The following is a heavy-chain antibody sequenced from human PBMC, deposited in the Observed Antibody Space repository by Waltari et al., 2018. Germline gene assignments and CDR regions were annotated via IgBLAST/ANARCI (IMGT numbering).Heavy chain of an antibody. Sequence: QLQLQESGPGLVKPSETLSLTCTVSGGSISSSSYYWGWIRQPPGKGLEWIGSIYYSGRTYYNPSLKSRVTISVDTSKNQFSLKLSSVTAADTAVYYCARDPREPRLAIGWFDPWGQGTLVTVSS. CDR3: ARDPREPRLAIGWFDP. CDR2: IYYSGRT. V-gene: IGHV4-39*07. D-gene: IGHD6-6*01. CDR1: GGSISSSSYY. J-gene: IGHJ5*02.